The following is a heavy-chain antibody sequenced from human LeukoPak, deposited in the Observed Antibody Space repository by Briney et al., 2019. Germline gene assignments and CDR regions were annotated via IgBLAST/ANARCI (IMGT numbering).Heavy chain of an antibody. V-gene: IGHV1-69*13. J-gene: IGHJ4*02. CDR2: IIPMFGAP. CDR3: ATTGSSAYDGGTFDY. CDR1: GGSFRSSA. Sequence: SVKVSCKASGGSFRSSAISWVRQAPGQGLEWMGGIIPMFGAPNYAQKLQGRVTLSADESTSTAYTELSRLRSEDTAVYYCATTGSSAYDGGTFDYWGQGTLVTVSS. D-gene: IGHD5-12*01.